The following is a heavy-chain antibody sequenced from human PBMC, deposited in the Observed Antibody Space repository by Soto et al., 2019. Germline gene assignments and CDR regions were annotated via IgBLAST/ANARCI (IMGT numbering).Heavy chain of an antibody. CDR1: GGSINSDDSF. V-gene: IGHV4-39*01. CDR2: LYYGGST. J-gene: IGHJ5*02. D-gene: IGHD1-26*01. Sequence: LETLSLTCSVSGGSINSDDSFWGWVRQSPGKGLEWIGSLYYGGSTFYNPSLKSRVTISLDTSKNQFSLRLTSVTAADTAIYYCARQLPVGATSWFDPWGQGTLVTVSS. CDR3: ARQLPVGATSWFDP.